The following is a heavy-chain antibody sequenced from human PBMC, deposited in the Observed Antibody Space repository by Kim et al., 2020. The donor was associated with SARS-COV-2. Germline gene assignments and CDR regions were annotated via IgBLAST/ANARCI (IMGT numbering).Heavy chain of an antibody. V-gene: IGHV1-2*02. CDR1: GFTFIAYY. CDR3: ARAQGGDGYNYYFDY. D-gene: IGHD5-12*01. Sequence: ASVKVSCKTSGFTFIAYYIHWVRQAPGQGLEWMGWINPNSGGTNYAQRFQGRVTMTGDTSITTAYMKLSRLRSDDTALYYCARAQGGDGYNYYFDYWGQGALVTVSS. J-gene: IGHJ4*02. CDR2: INPNSGGT.